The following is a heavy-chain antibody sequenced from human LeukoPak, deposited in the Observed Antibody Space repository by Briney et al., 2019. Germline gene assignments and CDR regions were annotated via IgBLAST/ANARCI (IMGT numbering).Heavy chain of an antibody. Sequence: GGSLRLSCSASGFTFSDCAMHWVRQAPGKGLEYVSAISGDAITTYHADSVKGRFTISRDNSRNTLYLQMSSLRTEDTAVYYCVKDRRIQVDDAFDIWGQGTMVTVSS. CDR1: GFTFSDCA. J-gene: IGHJ3*02. CDR2: ISGDAITT. D-gene: IGHD2-15*01. CDR3: VKDRRIQVDDAFDI. V-gene: IGHV3-64D*06.